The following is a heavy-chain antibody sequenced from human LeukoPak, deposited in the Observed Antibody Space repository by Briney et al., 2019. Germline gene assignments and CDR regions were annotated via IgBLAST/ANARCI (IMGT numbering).Heavy chain of an antibody. CDR3: ARVHLGYCSSTSCDWFDP. D-gene: IGHD2-2*01. V-gene: IGHV3-21*01. J-gene: IGHJ5*02. CDR2: ISSSSNYI. Sequence: GGSLRLSCAASGFTFSSYTMNWVRQAPGKGLEWVSSISSSSNYIYYADSVKGRFTISRDNAKNSLYLQMNSLRAEDTAVYYCARVHLGYCSSTSCDWFDPWGQGTLVTVSS. CDR1: GFTFSSYT.